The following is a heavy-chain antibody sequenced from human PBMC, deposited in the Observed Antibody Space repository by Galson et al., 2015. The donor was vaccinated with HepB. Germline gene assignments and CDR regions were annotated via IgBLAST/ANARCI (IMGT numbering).Heavy chain of an antibody. CDR3: ARAALRGYDFWSGYYTTDWFDP. CDR2: INHSGST. J-gene: IGHJ5*02. CDR1: GGSFSGYY. V-gene: IGHV4-34*01. Sequence: ETLSLTCAVYGGSFSGYYWSWIRQPPGKGLEWIGEINHSGSTNYNPSLKSRVTISVDTSKNQFSLKLSSVTAADTAVYYCARAALRGYDFWSGYYTTDWFDPWGQGTLVTVSS. D-gene: IGHD3-3*01.